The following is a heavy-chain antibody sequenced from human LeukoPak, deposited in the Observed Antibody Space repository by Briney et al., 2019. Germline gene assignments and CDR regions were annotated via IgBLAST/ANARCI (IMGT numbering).Heavy chain of an antibody. CDR1: GFTFSSYA. Sequence: GRSLRLYCAASGFTFSSYAMHWVRQAPGKGLEWVAAISTDGTRKYYADSVQGRFTFSRNNSHNTLSLQMDSLGVEDTAVYYCARDPGNKELGPFDYWGQGILVTVSS. V-gene: IGHV3-30*04. J-gene: IGHJ4*02. CDR2: ISTDGTRK. D-gene: IGHD1-26*01. CDR3: ARDPGNKELGPFDY.